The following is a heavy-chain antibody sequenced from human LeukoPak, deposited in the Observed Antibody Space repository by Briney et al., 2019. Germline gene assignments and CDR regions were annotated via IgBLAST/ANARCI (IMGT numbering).Heavy chain of an antibody. CDR2: IYYTGNT. CDR1: GGSISSYY. CDR3: ARLGGATSPFGY. D-gene: IGHD1-26*01. V-gene: IGHV4-59*08. J-gene: IGHJ4*02. Sequence: SQTLSLTCTVSGGSISSYYWSWIRQPPGKGLEWIGYIYYTGNTNYNPSLKSRVTISVDTSKNQFSLNLSSVTAADTAIYYCARLGGATSPFGYWGQGTLVTVSS.